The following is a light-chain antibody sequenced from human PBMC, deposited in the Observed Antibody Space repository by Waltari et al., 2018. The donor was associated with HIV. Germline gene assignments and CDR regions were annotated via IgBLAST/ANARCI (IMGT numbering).Light chain of an antibody. CDR3: SSYTSCSTIV. CDR1: SSYDGAENY. CDR2: DVS. Sequence: SALTQSASVSGSPGQSLTIFCTGTSSYDGAENYVSWYQLHPGKAPKRMIYDVSNRPSGVSDRLSGSKSANTASLTISGLQAEDEAHYYCSSYTSCSTIVFGGGTKLTVL. V-gene: IGLV2-14*03. J-gene: IGLJ2*01.